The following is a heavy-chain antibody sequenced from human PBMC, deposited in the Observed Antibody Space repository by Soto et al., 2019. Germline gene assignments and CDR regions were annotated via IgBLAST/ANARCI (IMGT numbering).Heavy chain of an antibody. V-gene: IGHV3-30-3*01. CDR1: GFTFSSYA. CDR3: ARVGLPHPGVAAGTFGGYYYYYGMDV. CDR2: ISYDGSNK. Sequence: WGSLRLSCAASGFTFSSYAMHWVRQAPGKGLEWVAVISYDGSNKYYADSVKGRFTISRDNSKNTLYLQMNSLRAEDTAVYYCARVGLPHPGVAAGTFGGYYYYYGMDVWGQGPTVTISS. D-gene: IGHD6-13*01. J-gene: IGHJ6*02.